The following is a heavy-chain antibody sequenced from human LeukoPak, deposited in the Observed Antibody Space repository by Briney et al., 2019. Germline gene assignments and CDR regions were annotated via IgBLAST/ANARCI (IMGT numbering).Heavy chain of an antibody. V-gene: IGHV4-59*01. CDR1: TDSFSTYH. J-gene: IGHJ4*02. Sequence: SETLSLSCNVSTDSFSTYHWSWLRQPPGKGLQWICDFYDSGRTSYNPSLKSRVTISADMSKNQFSLKPISVTAADTAVYYCCRDSYYFDYWDQGTLVTVSS. CDR2: FYDSGRT. CDR3: CRDSYYFDY.